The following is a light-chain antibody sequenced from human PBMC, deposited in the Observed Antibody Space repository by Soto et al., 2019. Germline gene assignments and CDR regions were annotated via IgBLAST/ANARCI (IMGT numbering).Light chain of an antibody. J-gene: IGLJ1*01. V-gene: IGLV2-14*03. Sequence: QSALTQPASVSGSPGQSITISCTGTSSDVGGYNHVSWYQQHPGKAPKLMIYDVSNWPSGVSNRFSGSKSGNTASLTISGLQAEDEADYFCSSYTSTSAYVFGTATKLTVL. CDR2: DVS. CDR1: SSDVGGYNH. CDR3: SSYTSTSAYV.